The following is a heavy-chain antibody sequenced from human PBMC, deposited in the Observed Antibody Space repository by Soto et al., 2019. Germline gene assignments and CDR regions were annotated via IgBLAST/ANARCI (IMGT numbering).Heavy chain of an antibody. V-gene: IGHV3-23*01. J-gene: IGHJ6*02. CDR3: AKNPGRGSNCADYYYYGMDV. Sequence: GGSLRLSCAASGFTFSSYAMSWVRQAPGKGLEWVSAISGSGGSTYYADSVKGRFTISRDNSKNTLYLQMNSLRAEDTAVYYCAKNPGRGSNCADYYYYGMDVWGQGTTVTVSS. CDR1: GFTFSSYA. D-gene: IGHD2-21*01. CDR2: ISGSGGST.